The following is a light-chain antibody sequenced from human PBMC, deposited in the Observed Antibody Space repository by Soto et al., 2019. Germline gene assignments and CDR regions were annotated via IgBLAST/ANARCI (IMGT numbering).Light chain of an antibody. J-gene: IGKJ2*01. CDR3: QHYDFWPYT. CDR1: QRIGLN. CDR2: GAS. Sequence: EIVMTQSPATLSVSPGERATLSCRASQRIGLNLAWYQQKPGQAPSLLIYGASTRATGIPARFSGSGSGTEFTPTFSSLQSEDFAVYYCQHYDFWPYTFGQGTK. V-gene: IGKV3-15*01.